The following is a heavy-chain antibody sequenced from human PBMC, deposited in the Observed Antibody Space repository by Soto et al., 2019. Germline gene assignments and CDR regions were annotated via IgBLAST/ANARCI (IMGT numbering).Heavy chain of an antibody. CDR1: GGSISSGGYY. CDR2: IYYSGST. V-gene: IGHV4-31*03. CDR3: AAHGITGTTDPDY. J-gene: IGHJ4*02. Sequence: PSETLSLTCTVSGGSISSGGYYWSWIRQHPGKGLEWIGYIYYSGSTYYNPSLKSRVTISVDTSKNQFSLKLSSVTAADTAVYYCAAHGITGTTDPDYWGQGTLVTVSS. D-gene: IGHD1-7*01.